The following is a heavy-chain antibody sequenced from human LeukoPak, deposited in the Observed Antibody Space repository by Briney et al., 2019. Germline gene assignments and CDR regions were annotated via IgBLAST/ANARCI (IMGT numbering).Heavy chain of an antibody. V-gene: IGHV3-53*04. CDR3: AREDRGSSTRYFDL. J-gene: IGHJ2*01. Sequence: GGSLRLSCAASGFTVSSNYMSWVRQAPGKGLEWVSVIYSGGSTYYADSVKGRFTISRHSSKNTLYLQMNSLRAEDTAVYYCAREDRGSSTRYFDLWGRGTLVTVSS. CDR1: GFTVSSNY. D-gene: IGHD3-10*01. CDR2: IYSGGST.